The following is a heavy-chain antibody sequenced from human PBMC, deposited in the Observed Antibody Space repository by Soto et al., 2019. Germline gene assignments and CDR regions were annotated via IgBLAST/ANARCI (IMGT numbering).Heavy chain of an antibody. CDR1: GYTFTGYY. D-gene: IGHD2-21*02. CDR2: INPNSGGT. Sequence: ASVKVSCKASGYTFTGYYIHWVRQAPGQGLEWMGYINPNSGGTKYAPRFQGRVTMTRDTSISTAYMELSKLISDDTAVYYCATQFHHCGGDCYRGPYFGMDVWGQGTTVTVSS. CDR3: ATQFHHCGGDCYRGPYFGMDV. V-gene: IGHV1-2*02. J-gene: IGHJ6*02.